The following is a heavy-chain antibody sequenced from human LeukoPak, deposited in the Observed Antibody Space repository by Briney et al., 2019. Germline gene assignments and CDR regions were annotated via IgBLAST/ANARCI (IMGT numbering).Heavy chain of an antibody. CDR1: GGSISSSSYY. CDR3: ASELSYYDILTGYDY. V-gene: IGHV4-39*01. J-gene: IGHJ4*02. D-gene: IGHD3-9*01. CDR2: IYYSGST. Sequence: PSETLSLTCTVSGGSISSSSYYWGWIRQPPGKGLEWIGSIYYSGSTYYNPSLKSRVTISVDTSKNQFSLKLGSVTAADTAVYYCASELSYYDILTGYDYWGQGTLVTVSS.